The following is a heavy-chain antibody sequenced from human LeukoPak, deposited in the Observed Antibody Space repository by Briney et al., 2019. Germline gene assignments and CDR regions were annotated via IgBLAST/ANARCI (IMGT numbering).Heavy chain of an antibody. Sequence: GGSLRLSCAASGFTFSHYHMLWVRQAPGKGLEWVAFIRYDGGDKYYADSVKGRFTISRDNSKNTVSLQMNSLRAEDTAMYYCATALFAVAGPFDSWGQGTLLPVSS. CDR3: ATALFAVAGPFDS. CDR2: IRYDGGDK. J-gene: IGHJ4*02. V-gene: IGHV3-30*02. D-gene: IGHD6-19*01. CDR1: GFTFSHYH.